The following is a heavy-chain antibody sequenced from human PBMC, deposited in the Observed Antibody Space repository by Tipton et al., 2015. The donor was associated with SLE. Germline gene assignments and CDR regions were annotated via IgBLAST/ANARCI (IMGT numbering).Heavy chain of an antibody. CDR1: GGSISSGSYY. CDR2: IYTSGST. D-gene: IGHD2-2*01. Sequence: LRLSCTVSGGSISSGSYYWSWIRQPAGKGLEWIGRIYTSGSTNYNPSLKSRLTISVDTSKNQFSLKLSSVTAADTAVYYCARDLAYCSSTSCFDYFDYWGQGTLVTVSS. J-gene: IGHJ4*02. V-gene: IGHV4-61*02. CDR3: ARDLAYCSSTSCFDYFDY.